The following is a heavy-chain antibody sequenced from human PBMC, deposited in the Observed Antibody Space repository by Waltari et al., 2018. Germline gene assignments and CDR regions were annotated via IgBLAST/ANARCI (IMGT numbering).Heavy chain of an antibody. J-gene: IGHJ4*02. V-gene: IGHV4-34*01. CDR3: ARGTYCSSTSCYLYGDYFDY. CDR1: GGSFSGYY. D-gene: IGHD2-2*01. CDR2: INHSGST. Sequence: QVQLQQWGAGLLKPSETLSLTCAGYGGSFSGYYWHWVRQPPGKGLDLIGEINHSGSTNYHPSLKSRVTISVDTSKNQFSLKLSSVTAADTAVYYCARGTYCSSTSCYLYGDYFDYWGQGTLVTVSS.